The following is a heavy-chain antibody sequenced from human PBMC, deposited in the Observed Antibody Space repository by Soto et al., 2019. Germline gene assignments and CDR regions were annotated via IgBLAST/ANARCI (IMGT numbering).Heavy chain of an antibody. J-gene: IGHJ3*01. CDR1: GDTFNSYG. CDR3: ARDLADVHLWDAFDV. D-gene: IGHD6-13*01. Sequence: QVQLVQSGPELKKPGSSVKVSCKAPGDTFNSYGISWVRQAPGQGLEWMGGIVPMFGTTNLTLKFEDRVTITADELTTTVYMEIRGLTSEDTAVYYCARDLADVHLWDAFDVWGHGTRVTVSS. V-gene: IGHV1-69*01. CDR2: IVPMFGTT.